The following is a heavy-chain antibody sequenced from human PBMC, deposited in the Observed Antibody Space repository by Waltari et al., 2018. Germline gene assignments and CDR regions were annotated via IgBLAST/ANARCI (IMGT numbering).Heavy chain of an antibody. CDR1: GYTFTGYY. V-gene: IGHV1-2*02. Sequence: QVQLVQSGAEVKKPGASVKVSCKASGYTFTGYYMHWVRQAPGQGLEWMGWINPNSGGTNYAQKFQGRVTMTRDTSIRTAYMELSRLRSDDTAVYYCARDALNYYDSSGYYDYWGQGTLVTVSS. D-gene: IGHD3-22*01. CDR3: ARDALNYYDSSGYYDY. CDR2: INPNSGGT. J-gene: IGHJ4*02.